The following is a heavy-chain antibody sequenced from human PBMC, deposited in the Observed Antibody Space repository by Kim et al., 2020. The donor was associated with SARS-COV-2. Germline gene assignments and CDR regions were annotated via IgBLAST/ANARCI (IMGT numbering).Heavy chain of an antibody. CDR1: TNTFSTYY. Sequence: ASVKVSCKASTNTFSTYYIHWMRQAPGQGFEWMGIISPSDGTTSYARQFQGRVTVTRDTTTSTVYMDLNSLRPDDTAVYYCARYCGGYKCDSDYFDTWGQGTLLTVSS. D-gene: IGHD2-21*01. CDR2: ISPSDGTT. J-gene: IGHJ4*02. CDR3: ARYCGGYKCDSDYFDT. V-gene: IGHV1-46*01.